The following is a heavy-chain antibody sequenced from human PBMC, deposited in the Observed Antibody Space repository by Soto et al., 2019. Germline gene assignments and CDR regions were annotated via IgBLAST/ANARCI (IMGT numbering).Heavy chain of an antibody. CDR1: GGTFSSYA. CDR2: IIPIFGTA. V-gene: IGHV1-69*01. Sequence: QVPLVQSGAEVKKPGSSVKVSCKASGGTFSSYAISWVRQAPGQGLEWMGGIIPIFGTANYAQKFQGRVTITADESTSTAYMELSSLRSEDTAVYYCAFIAVAGRGRHYFDYWGQGTLVTVSS. J-gene: IGHJ4*02. CDR3: AFIAVAGRGRHYFDY. D-gene: IGHD6-19*01.